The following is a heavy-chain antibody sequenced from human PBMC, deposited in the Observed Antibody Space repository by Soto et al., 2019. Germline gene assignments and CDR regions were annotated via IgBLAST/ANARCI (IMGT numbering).Heavy chain of an antibody. CDR3: ARAPPYGWLNLDY. CDR2: ISYDGSNK. D-gene: IGHD6-19*01. V-gene: IGHV3-30-3*01. Sequence: QVQLVESGGGVVQPGRSLRLSCAASGFTFSSYAMHWVRQAPGKGLEWVAVISYDGSNKYYADSVKGRFTISRDNSKNTLYLQMNSLRAEDTAVYYCARAPPYGWLNLDYWGQGTLVTVSS. J-gene: IGHJ4*02. CDR1: GFTFSSYA.